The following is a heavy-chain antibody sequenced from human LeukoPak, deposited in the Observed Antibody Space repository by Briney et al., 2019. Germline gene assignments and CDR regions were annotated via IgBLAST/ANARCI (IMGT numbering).Heavy chain of an antibody. V-gene: IGHV3-53*01. CDR2: IYSGGST. CDR1: GFTVSRNY. J-gene: IGHJ4*02. CDR3: ARGHGDYGYYFDY. D-gene: IGHD4-17*01. Sequence: GGSLRLSCTASGFTVSRNYMSWVRQAPGKGLEWVSVIYSGGSTYYADSVKGRFTISRDYSKNTLYLQMNSLRAEDTAVYHCARGHGDYGYYFDYWGQGTLVTVSS.